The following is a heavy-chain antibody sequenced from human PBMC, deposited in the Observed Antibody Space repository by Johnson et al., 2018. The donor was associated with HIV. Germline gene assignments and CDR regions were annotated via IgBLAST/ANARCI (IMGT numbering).Heavy chain of an antibody. V-gene: IGHV3-30*02. D-gene: IGHD1-26*01. CDR1: GFTFSSYA. CDR3: AKRFFGSSDAFDI. Sequence: VQLVESGGGLVQPGGSLRLSCAASGFTFSSYAMSWVRQAPGKGLEWVAFIRYDGSNKYYADSVKGRFTISRDNSKNTLYLQMNSLRAEDTAVYYCAKRFFGSSDAFDIWGQGTMVSVSS. J-gene: IGHJ3*02. CDR2: IRYDGSNK.